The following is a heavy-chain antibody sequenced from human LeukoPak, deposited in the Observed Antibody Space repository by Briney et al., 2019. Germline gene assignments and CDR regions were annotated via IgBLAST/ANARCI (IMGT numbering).Heavy chain of an antibody. V-gene: IGHV3-30*18. D-gene: IGHD3-10*01. CDR3: AKDPRPYGSGSYYPPGW. CDR1: GFTFSSYG. Sequence: GGSLRLSCAASGFTFSSYGMHWVRQAPGKGLEWVAVISYDGSNKYYADSVKGRFTISRDNSKNTLYLQMNSLRAEDTAVYYCAKDPRPYGSGSYYPPGWWGQGTKVTVSS. CDR2: ISYDGSNK. J-gene: IGHJ4*02.